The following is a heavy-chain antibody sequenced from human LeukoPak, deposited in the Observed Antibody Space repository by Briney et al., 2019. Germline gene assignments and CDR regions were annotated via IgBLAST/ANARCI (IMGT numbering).Heavy chain of an antibody. D-gene: IGHD1-14*01. CDR1: GFTFGGYG. CDR2: IAYDGSRA. J-gene: IGHJ4*02. CDR3: TRYNNDHYDY. V-gene: IGHV3-33*01. Sequence: GGSLRLSCAGSGFTFGGYGMHWFRQTPGKGLEWVAVIAYDGSRAFYADSVKGRFTISRDNSKNTMSVRMDDLRAEDTAVYYCTRYNNDHYDYWGQGTLVTVSS.